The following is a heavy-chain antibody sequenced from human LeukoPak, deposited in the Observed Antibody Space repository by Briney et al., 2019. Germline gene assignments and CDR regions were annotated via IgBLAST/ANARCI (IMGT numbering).Heavy chain of an antibody. CDR1: GGTFSSYA. Sequence: SVKVSCKASGGTFSSYAISWVRQAPGQGLEWMGGIIPIFGTANYAQKFQGRVTITADKSTSTAYMELSSLRSEDTAVYYCARLTYSSSSYFDYWGQGTLVTVSS. J-gene: IGHJ4*02. V-gene: IGHV1-69*06. D-gene: IGHD6-6*01. CDR2: IIPIFGTA. CDR3: ARLTYSSSSYFDY.